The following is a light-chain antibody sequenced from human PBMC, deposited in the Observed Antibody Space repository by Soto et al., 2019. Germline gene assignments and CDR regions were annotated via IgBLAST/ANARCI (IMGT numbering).Light chain of an antibody. CDR3: QQYGSSPSYT. Sequence: EIVLTQSPGTLSLSPGERATLSCRASQSVSSSYLAWYQQKPGQAPRLLIYGASSRATGIPDRFSGSGSGTDFTLTISRLEPEDFAAYYCQQYGSSPSYTFGQGTKVDIK. CDR2: GAS. CDR1: QSVSSSY. J-gene: IGKJ2*01. V-gene: IGKV3-20*01.